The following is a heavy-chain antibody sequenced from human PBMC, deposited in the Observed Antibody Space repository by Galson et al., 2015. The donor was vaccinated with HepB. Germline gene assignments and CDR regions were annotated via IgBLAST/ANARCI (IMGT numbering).Heavy chain of an antibody. Sequence: SVKVSCKASGGTFSSYAISWVRQAPGQGLEWMGGIIPIFGIANYAQKFQGRVTITADESTSTAYMELSSLRSEDTAVYYCARAVGDFWSGYYRDYYYGMDVWGQGTTVTVSS. V-gene: IGHV1-69*13. CDR2: IIPIFGIA. J-gene: IGHJ6*02. CDR1: GGTFSSYA. CDR3: ARAVGDFWSGYYRDYYYGMDV. D-gene: IGHD3-3*01.